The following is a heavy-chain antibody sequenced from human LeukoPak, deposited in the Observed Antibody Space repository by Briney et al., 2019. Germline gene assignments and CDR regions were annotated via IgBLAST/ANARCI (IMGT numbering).Heavy chain of an antibody. CDR2: ISGGGDNT. CDR3: ATPRSSYYYYGMDV. Sequence: PGGSLRLSCAAPGFIFSSYAMSWVRQAPGKGLEWVSAISGGGDNTYYAASVKGRFTTTRDNSKNTLYLQMNSLRAEDTALYYCATPRSSYYYYGMDVWGQGTTVIVSS. CDR1: GFIFSSYA. V-gene: IGHV3-23*01. J-gene: IGHJ6*02.